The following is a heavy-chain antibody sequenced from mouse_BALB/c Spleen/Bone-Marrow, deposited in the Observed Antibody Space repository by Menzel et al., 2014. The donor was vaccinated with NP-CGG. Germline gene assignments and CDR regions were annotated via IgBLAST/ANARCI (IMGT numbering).Heavy chain of an antibody. CDR1: GYTFTSYW. D-gene: IGHD6-5*01. CDR3: TTYFYYTKDY. CDR2: IYPGSGST. V-gene: IGHV1S22*01. Sequence: LQQSGSELVRPGASVKLSCKASGYTFTSYWMHWVKQRHGQGLEWIGNIYPGSGSTNYDEKFKSKGTLTVDTSSSTAYMHLITPASEDSAGYYCTTYFYYTKDYRGHGTSGTVSS. J-gene: IGHJ4*01.